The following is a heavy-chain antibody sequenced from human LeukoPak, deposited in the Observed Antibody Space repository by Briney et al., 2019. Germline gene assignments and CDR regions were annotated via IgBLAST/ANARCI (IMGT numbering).Heavy chain of an antibody. CDR3: AHRSRAYSSSWFLGVFDY. D-gene: IGHD5-18*01. Sequence: SGPTLVKPTQTLTLTCTFSGFSLGTNGVGVGWIRQPPGEALEWLALIYWDDDKRYSPSLKSRLTIIKDTSKNQVVLTLTNMDPVDTATYYCAHRSRAYSSSWFLGVFDYWGQGTLVTVSS. CDR2: IYWDDDK. CDR1: GFSLGTNGVG. V-gene: IGHV2-5*02. J-gene: IGHJ4*02.